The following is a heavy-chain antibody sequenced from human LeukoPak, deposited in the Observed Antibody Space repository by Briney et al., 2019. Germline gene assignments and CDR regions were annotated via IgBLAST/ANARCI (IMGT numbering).Heavy chain of an antibody. Sequence: GGSLRLSCAASGFTFSSYAMSWVRQAPGKGLEWVSSISGSGGSTYYADSVKGRFTISRDNSKNTLYLQMNSLRADDTAVYYCARDSSMLRGPLVIYYFDFWGQGTLVTVSS. CDR2: ISGSGGST. J-gene: IGHJ4*02. V-gene: IGHV3-23*01. D-gene: IGHD3-10*01. CDR3: ARDSSMLRGPLVIYYFDF. CDR1: GFTFSSYA.